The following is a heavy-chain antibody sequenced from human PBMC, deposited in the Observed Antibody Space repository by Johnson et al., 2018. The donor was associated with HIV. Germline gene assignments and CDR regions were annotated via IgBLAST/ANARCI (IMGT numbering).Heavy chain of an antibody. CDR1: GLSFSAYA. Sequence: VQLVESGGGLVQPAGSLGLSCTASGLSFSAYALTWVRQAPGKGLEWVSRINTDGSSTTYADSVKGRFSISRDNSKNTLYLQMNSLRAEDTAVYYCARDWGTRGWDDAFDIWGQGTMVTVSS. CDR3: ARDWGTRGWDDAFDI. V-gene: IGHV3-23*04. D-gene: IGHD3-16*01. J-gene: IGHJ3*02. CDR2: INTDGSST.